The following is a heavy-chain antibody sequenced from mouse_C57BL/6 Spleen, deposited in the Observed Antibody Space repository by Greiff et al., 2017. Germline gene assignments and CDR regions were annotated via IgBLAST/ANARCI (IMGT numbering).Heavy chain of an antibody. Sequence: QVQLQQPGAELVMPGASVKLSCKASGYTFTSYWMHWVKQRPGHGLEWIGEIDPSDSYTNYNQKFKGKSTLTVDKSSSTAYMQLSSLTSEDAAVYYGARRLTGGYFDYWGQGTTLTVSS. V-gene: IGHV1-69*01. D-gene: IGHD4-1*01. CDR3: ARRLTGGYFDY. J-gene: IGHJ2*01. CDR1: GYTFTSYW. CDR2: IDPSDSYT.